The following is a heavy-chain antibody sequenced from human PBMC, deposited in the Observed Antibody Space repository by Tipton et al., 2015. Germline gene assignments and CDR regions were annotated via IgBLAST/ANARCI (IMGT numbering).Heavy chain of an antibody. CDR1: GGSIDSYY. CDR2: IDFRGST. V-gene: IGHV4-59*08. Sequence: TLSLTCSVSGGSIDSYYWSWIRQPPGMRLEWIGYIDFRGSTEYNPSLKSRVSISVDTSKNQFSLRLNSVTAADTAVYYCARSLFPETAGLENWFDPWGQGTLVTVSS. J-gene: IGHJ5*02. CDR3: ARSLFPETAGLENWFDP. D-gene: IGHD6-13*01.